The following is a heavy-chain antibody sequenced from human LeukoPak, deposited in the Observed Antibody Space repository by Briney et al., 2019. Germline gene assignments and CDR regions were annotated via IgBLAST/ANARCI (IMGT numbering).Heavy chain of an antibody. D-gene: IGHD4-17*01. CDR1: GGSISSSSYY. Sequence: SETLSLTCTVSGGSISSSSYYWGWIRQPPGKGLEWIGSIYYSGSTYYNPSLKSRVTISVDTSKNQFSLKLSSVTAADTAVYYCARDHREDYGDSPLYYFDYWGQGTLVTVSS. V-gene: IGHV4-39*07. CDR2: IYYSGST. CDR3: ARDHREDYGDSPLYYFDY. J-gene: IGHJ4*02.